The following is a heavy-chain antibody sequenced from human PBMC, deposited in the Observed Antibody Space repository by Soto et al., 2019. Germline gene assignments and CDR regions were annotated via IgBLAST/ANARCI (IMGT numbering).Heavy chain of an antibody. Sequence: GGSLRLSCAASGFTFSSYAMSWVRQAPGKGLEWVSAISGSGGSTYYADSVKGRFTISRDNSKNTLYLQMNSLRAEDTAVYYCAKHGDCSGGSCYFYYYYYYMDVWGKGTTVTVSS. D-gene: IGHD2-15*01. CDR3: AKHGDCSGGSCYFYYYYYYMDV. CDR1: GFTFSSYA. J-gene: IGHJ6*03. CDR2: ISGSGGST. V-gene: IGHV3-23*01.